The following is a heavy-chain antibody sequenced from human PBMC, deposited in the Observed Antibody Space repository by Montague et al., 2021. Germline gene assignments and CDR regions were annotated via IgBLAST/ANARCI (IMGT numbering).Heavy chain of an antibody. CDR2: LCKGGSP. D-gene: IGHD3-22*01. J-gene: IGHJ5*02. CDR3: AAYYYGGGGRGS. Sequence: SETLSLTCTVSGDSISCGIYHWGWIRQTPGKGLAWIGYLCKGGSPNYKTSLGSRVTMSLDTPSNQFSLNLRSATAADTAVYYCAAYYYGGGGRGSWGQGTLVTVSS. CDR1: GDSISCGIYH. V-gene: IGHV4-61*01.